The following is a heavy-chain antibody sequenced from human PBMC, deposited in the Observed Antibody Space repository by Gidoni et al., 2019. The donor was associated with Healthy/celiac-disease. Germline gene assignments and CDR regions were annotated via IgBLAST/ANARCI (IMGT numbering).Heavy chain of an antibody. Sequence: QVTLKESGPVLVKPTETLTLTCTVSGFSLSNARMGVSWIRQPPGKALEWLAHIFSNDEKSYSTSLKSRLTISKDTSKSQVVLTMTNMDPVDTATYYCARTFYGDYVGIRWENWFDPWGQGTLVTVSS. J-gene: IGHJ5*02. D-gene: IGHD4-17*01. CDR2: IFSNDEK. CDR1: GFSLSNARMG. CDR3: ARTFYGDYVGIRWENWFDP. V-gene: IGHV2-26*01.